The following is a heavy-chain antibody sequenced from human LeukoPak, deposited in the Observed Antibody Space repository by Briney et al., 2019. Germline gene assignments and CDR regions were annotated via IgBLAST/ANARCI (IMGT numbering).Heavy chain of an antibody. J-gene: IGHJ4*02. D-gene: IGHD2/OR15-2a*01. CDR1: RFTFSSYW. Sequence: GGSLRLSCAASRFTFSSYWMSWGRQAPGRGLEWVANIKRDGSEQYYVDSVKGRFTISRDDAKNSLYLQMNSLRAEDTAVYYCARDRGISETDYFPLDYWGQGTLVTVSS. V-gene: IGHV3-7*04. CDR3: ARDRGISETDYFPLDY. CDR2: IKRDGSEQ.